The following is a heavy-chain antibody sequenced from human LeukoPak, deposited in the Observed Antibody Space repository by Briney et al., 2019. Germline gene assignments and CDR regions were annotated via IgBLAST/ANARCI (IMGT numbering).Heavy chain of an antibody. V-gene: IGHV3-7*01. CDR3: AGGSGYLITS. D-gene: IGHD3-9*01. Sequence: GGPLRLSCAATGFSFRSYWMNWVRQAPGKGLEWLAIIKQDGSEKHYKGSVEGRFTISRDNAKNSLHLQMNSLRAEDTAVYYCAGGSGYLITSWGQGTLLTVSS. J-gene: IGHJ5*02. CDR2: IKQDGSEK. CDR1: GFSFRSYW.